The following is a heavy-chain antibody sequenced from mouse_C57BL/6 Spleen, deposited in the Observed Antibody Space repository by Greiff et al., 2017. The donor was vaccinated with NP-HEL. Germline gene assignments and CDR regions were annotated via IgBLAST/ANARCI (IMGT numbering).Heavy chain of an antibody. CDR1: GYTFTDYE. J-gene: IGHJ4*01. CDR2: IVPETGGT. D-gene: IGHD1-1*01. CDR3: TLIRGYDMDY. Sequence: QVQLQQSGAELVRPGASVTLSCKASGYTFTDYEMDWVKQTPVHGLEWIGAIVPETGGTAYNQKFKGKAILTADKSSSTAYMELRSLTSEDSAVYYCTLIRGYDMDYWGQGTSVTVSS. V-gene: IGHV1-15*01.